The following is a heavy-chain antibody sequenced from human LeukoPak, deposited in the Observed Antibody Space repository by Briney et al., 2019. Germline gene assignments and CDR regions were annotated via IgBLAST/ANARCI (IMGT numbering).Heavy chain of an antibody. CDR2: VSGTSEYI. V-gene: IGHV3-21*06. D-gene: IGHD6-19*01. Sequence: KSGGSLRLSCAASGFSFSTYSMIWVRQAPGKGLEWVSSVSGTSEYIYYADSVRGRFTISRDNAKNTVYLQMNSLRAEDTAVYYCARDPGWPYYFDYWGQGTLVTVSS. CDR1: GFSFSTYS. CDR3: ARDPGWPYYFDY. J-gene: IGHJ4*02.